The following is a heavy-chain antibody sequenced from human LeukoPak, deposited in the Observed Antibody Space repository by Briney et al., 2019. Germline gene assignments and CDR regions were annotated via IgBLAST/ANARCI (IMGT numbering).Heavy chain of an antibody. J-gene: IGHJ5*02. D-gene: IGHD6-13*01. CDR1: GGSISSGAYY. CDR2: IYTSGST. Sequence: SETLSLTCSVSGGSISSGAYYWSWIRQHPVKGLEGIGRIYTSGSTNYNPSLKSRVTMSVDTSKNQFSLELSSVTAAEPAVYHCGRNGYSCRWYLIGWFDPWGQGTLVTVSS. V-gene: IGHV4-61*02. CDR3: GRNGYSCRWYLIGWFDP.